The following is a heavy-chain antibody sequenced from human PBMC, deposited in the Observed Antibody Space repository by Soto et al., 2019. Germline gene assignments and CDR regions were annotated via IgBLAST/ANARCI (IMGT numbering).Heavy chain of an antibody. V-gene: IGHV1-46*01. J-gene: IGHJ4*02. D-gene: IGHD2-15*01. CDR3: ARVTLGVAATFELDY. Sequence: GGSLRLSCKASGYTFTSYYMHWVRQAPGQGLEWMGIINPSGGSTSYAQKFQGRVTMTRDTSTSTVYMELSSLRSEDTAVYYCARVTLGVAATFELDYWGQGTLVTVSS. CDR1: GYTFTSYY. CDR2: INPSGGST.